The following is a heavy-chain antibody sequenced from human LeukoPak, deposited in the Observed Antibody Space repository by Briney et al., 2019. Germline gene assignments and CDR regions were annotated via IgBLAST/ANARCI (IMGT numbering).Heavy chain of an antibody. CDR2: IYTSAST. CDR1: GGSISSYY. CDR3: ARSFLYYYDSSGYAFDY. J-gene: IGHJ4*02. Sequence: KSSETLSLTCTVSGGSISSYYWSWIRQPAGKGLEWIGRIYTSASTNYNPSLKSRVTMSVDTSKNQFSLKLSSVTAADTAVYYCARSFLYYYDSSGYAFDYWGQGTLVTVSS. V-gene: IGHV4-4*07. D-gene: IGHD3-22*01.